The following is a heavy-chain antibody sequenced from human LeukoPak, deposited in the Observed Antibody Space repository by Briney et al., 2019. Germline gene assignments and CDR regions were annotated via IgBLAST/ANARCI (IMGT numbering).Heavy chain of an antibody. D-gene: IGHD2-2*01. CDR2: IYYSGST. Sequence: SETLSLTCTVSGGSISSSSYYWGWIRQPPGKGLEWIGSIYYSGSTYYNPSLKSRVTISVDTSKNQFSLKLSSVTAADTAVYYCARVEGAVVIPAAISVIDYWGQGTLATVSS. V-gene: IGHV4-39*07. J-gene: IGHJ4*02. CDR1: GGSISSSSYY. CDR3: ARVEGAVVIPAAISVIDY.